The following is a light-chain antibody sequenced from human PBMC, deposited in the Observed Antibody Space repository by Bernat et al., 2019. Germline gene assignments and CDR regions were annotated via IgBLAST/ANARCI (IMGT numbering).Light chain of an antibody. J-gene: IGKJ4*01. CDR2: AAS. V-gene: IGKV1-39*01. CDR3: HQSYSNPLT. Sequence: DIQITQSPSSLSASVGDRVTITCRASQSISTYLNWYQHKPGKAPKLLIYAASSLQSGVPSRFSGSGSGTDFTLTISSLQPEDFASYYCHQSYSNPLTFGGGTKVEIK. CDR1: QSISTY.